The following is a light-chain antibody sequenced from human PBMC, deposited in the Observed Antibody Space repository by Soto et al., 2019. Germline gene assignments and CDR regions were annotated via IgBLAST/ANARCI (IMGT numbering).Light chain of an antibody. CDR1: QSVSSY. Sequence: EIVLTQSPATLSLSPGERATLSCRASQSVSSYLAWHQQKPGQAPRLLIYDASNRATGIPARFSGSGSETDFTLTISSLEPEDCAVYYCQQRSNWPPTFVGGTKVEIK. CDR3: QQRSNWPPT. CDR2: DAS. J-gene: IGKJ4*01. V-gene: IGKV3-11*01.